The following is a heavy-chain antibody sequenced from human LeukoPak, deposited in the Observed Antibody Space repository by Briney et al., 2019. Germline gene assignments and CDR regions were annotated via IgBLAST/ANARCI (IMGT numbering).Heavy chain of an antibody. V-gene: IGHV4-59*11. CDR3: ARDADYEEPDYYYYYCMDV. J-gene: IGHJ6*03. D-gene: IGHD4-17*01. CDR2: IYYSGST. Sequence: SETLSLTCTVSGGSISSHYWSWIRQPPGKGLEWIGYIYYSGSTNYNPSLKSRVTISVDTSKNQFSLKLSSVTAADTAVYYCARDADYEEPDYYYYYCMDVWGKGTTVTVSS. CDR1: GGSISSHY.